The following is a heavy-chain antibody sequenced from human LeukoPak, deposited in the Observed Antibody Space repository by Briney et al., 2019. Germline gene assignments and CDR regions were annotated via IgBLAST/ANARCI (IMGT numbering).Heavy chain of an antibody. J-gene: IGHJ3*02. D-gene: IGHD3-22*01. Sequence: ASVKVSCKASGYTFTGYYMHWVRQAPGQGLEWMGWINPNSGGTNYAQKFQGRVTMTRDTSISTAYMELSRLRSDDTAAYYCARAFYYDSHPAFDIWGQGTMVTVSS. CDR2: INPNSGGT. CDR3: ARAFYYDSHPAFDI. CDR1: GYTFTGYY. V-gene: IGHV1-2*02.